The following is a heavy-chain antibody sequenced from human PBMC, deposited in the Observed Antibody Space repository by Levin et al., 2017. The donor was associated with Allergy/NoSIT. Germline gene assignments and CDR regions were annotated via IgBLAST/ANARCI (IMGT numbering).Heavy chain of an antibody. Sequence: PGGSLRLSCTASGFTFGDYAMSWFRQAPGKGLEWVGFIRSKAYGGTTEYAASVKGRFTISRDDSKSIAYLQMNSLKTEDTAVYYCTRDGLYGQQLFYFDYWGQGTLVTVSS. V-gene: IGHV3-49*03. CDR3: TRDGLYGQQLFYFDY. J-gene: IGHJ4*02. CDR1: GFTFGDYA. CDR2: IRSKAYGGTT. D-gene: IGHD6-13*01.